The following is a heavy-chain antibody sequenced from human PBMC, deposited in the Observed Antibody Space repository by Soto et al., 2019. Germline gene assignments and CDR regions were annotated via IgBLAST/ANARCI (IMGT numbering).Heavy chain of an antibody. CDR2: ISDNGGGT. J-gene: IGHJ1*01. D-gene: IGHD6-19*01. V-gene: IGHV3-64D*06. CDR3: VKGYSSGWSEIF. CDR1: GFTFSMYT. Sequence: GGSLRLSCSASGFTFSMYTMLWVRQAPGKGLEYVSAISDNGGGTYYADSVKGRFFISRDDPKNMLYLQMSSLRAEDTAVYYCVKGYSSGWSEIFWGQGALVTVSS.